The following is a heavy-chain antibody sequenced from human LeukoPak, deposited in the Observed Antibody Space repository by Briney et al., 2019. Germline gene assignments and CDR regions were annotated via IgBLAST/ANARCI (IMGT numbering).Heavy chain of an antibody. CDR2: IYSGGST. J-gene: IGHJ4*02. CDR3: ASLSYGSQIDY. CDR1: GFTVSSNY. Sequence: GGSLRLSCAASGFTVSSNYMSWVRQAPGKGLEWVSVIYSGGSTYYADSVKGRFTISRDNAKNSLYLQMNSLRAEDTAVYYCASLSYGSQIDYWGQGTLVTVSS. D-gene: IGHD5-18*01. V-gene: IGHV3-53*01.